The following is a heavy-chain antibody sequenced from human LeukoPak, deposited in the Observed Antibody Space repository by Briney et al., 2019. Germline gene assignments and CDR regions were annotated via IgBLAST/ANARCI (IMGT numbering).Heavy chain of an antibody. D-gene: IGHD3-22*01. CDR2: ISAYNGNT. J-gene: IGHJ4*02. CDR3: AREDSNQLDSSGRQVVFDY. V-gene: IGHV1-18*01. Sequence: ASVKVSCKASGYTFTSYGISWVRQAPGQGLEWMGWISAYNGNTNYAQKLRGRVTMTTDTSTSTAYMELRSLRSDDTAVYYCAREDSNQLDSSGRQVVFDYGCQGTLDTVSA. CDR1: GYTFTSYG.